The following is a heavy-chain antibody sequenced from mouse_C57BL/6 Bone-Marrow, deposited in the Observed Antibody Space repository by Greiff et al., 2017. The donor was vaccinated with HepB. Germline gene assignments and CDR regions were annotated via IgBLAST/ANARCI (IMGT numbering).Heavy chain of an antibody. J-gene: IGHJ1*03. Sequence: VKLQESGPGLVQPSQSLSITCTVSGFSLTSYGVHWVRQSPGKGLEWLGVIWSGGSTDYNAAFISRLSISKDNSKSQVFFKMNSLQADDTAIYYCARFLLWYFDVWGTGTTVTVSS. CDR1: GFSLTSYG. CDR3: ARFLLWYFDV. V-gene: IGHV2-2*01. D-gene: IGHD2-1*01. CDR2: IWSGGST.